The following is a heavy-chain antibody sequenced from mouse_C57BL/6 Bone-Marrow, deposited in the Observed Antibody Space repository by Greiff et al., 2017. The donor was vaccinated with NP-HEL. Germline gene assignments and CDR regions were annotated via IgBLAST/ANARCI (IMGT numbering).Heavy chain of an antibody. CDR2: INYDGSST. CDR1: GFTFSDYY. CDR3: ARDPRGFFDY. V-gene: IGHV5-16*01. Sequence: DVKLVESEGGLVQPGSSMKLSCTASGFTFSDYYMAWVRQVPEKGLEWVANINYDGSSTYYLDSLKSRFIISRDNAKNILYLQMSSLKSEDTATYYCARDPRGFFDYWGQGTTLTVSS. J-gene: IGHJ2*01.